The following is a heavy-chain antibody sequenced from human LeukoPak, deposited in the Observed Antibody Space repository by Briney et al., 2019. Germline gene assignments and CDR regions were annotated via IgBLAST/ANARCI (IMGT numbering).Heavy chain of an antibody. CDR3: ARVGQGEWFFDL. CDR1: GFIFSNYW. V-gene: IGHV3-74*01. CDR2: IKTDGSTI. D-gene: IGHD1-26*01. Sequence: GGSLRLSCATSGFIFSNYWMHWVRQAPGKGLVWVSRIKTDGSTITYADSVKGRFTISKDNAMNTLYLQMNSLGAEDTAVYYCARVGQGEWFFDLWGRGTLVTVSS. J-gene: IGHJ2*01.